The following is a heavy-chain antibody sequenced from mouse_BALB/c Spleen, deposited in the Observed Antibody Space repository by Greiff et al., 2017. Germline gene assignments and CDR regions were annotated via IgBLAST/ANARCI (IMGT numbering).Heavy chain of an antibody. CDR1: GYSITSDYA. D-gene: IGHD2-2*01. CDR2: ISYSGST. J-gene: IGHJ3*01. CDR3: AREGGYDDAWFAY. V-gene: IGHV3-2*02. Sequence: EVQRVESGPGLVKPSQSLSLTCTVTGYSITSDYAWNWIRQFPGNKLEWMGYISYSGSTSYNPSLKSRISITRDTSKNQFFLQLNSVTTEDTATYYCAREGGYDDAWFAYWGQGTLVTVSA.